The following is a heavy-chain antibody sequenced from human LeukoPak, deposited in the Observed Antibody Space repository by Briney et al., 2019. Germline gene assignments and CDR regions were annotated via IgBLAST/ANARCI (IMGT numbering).Heavy chain of an antibody. Sequence: GGPRRLSCAAPEFNSNNFARSGFRQAPGKGPEWLSAMTGPADTTYYAESVKGRFTISRDYSKSMVYLQMTSLRVEDTAIYYCAKGAEIDHWGQGTLVTVSS. CDR3: AKGAEIDH. CDR1: EFNSNNFA. V-gene: IGHV3-23*01. J-gene: IGHJ4*02. CDR2: MTGPADTT.